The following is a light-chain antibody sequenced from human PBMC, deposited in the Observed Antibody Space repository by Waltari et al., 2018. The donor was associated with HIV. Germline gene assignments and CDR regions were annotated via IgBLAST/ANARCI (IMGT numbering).Light chain of an antibody. CDR3: QQYNNWPYT. CDR2: GAS. V-gene: IGKV3-15*01. Sequence: EIVKTQSPATLSVSPGERATLSCRASQSVSSNLAWYQQKPGQAPRLLIYGASTRATGFPDRFSDSGSGTEFTLTISSLQSEDFAVYYCQQYNNWPYTFGQGTKLEIK. CDR1: QSVSSN. J-gene: IGKJ2*01.